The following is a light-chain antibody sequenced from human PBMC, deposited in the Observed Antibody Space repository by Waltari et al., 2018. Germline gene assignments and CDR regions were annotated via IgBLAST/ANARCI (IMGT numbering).Light chain of an antibody. V-gene: IGLV1-47*01. J-gene: IGLJ3*02. CDR2: RNN. CDR3: AAWDDSLSAWV. CDR1: SSNIGSNS. Sequence: QSVLTQPPSASGTPGQRVTISCSGSSSNIGSNSVYWYQQLPGTAPKLLSYRNNQRPSGVPDRFSGSKSGTSASLAISGLRSEDEADYYCAAWDDSLSAWVFGGGTKLTVL.